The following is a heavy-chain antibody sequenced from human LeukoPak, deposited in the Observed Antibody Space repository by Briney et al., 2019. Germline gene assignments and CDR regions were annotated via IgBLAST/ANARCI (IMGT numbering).Heavy chain of an antibody. CDR3: AKGGYSGHEFDF. J-gene: IGHJ5*01. V-gene: IGHV3-23*01. D-gene: IGHD5-12*01. Sequence: GGSLRLSCAASGFSFSSYAMSWVRQAPGKGLEWGSGISGSGTRTYYADSVKGRFTISRDTSKNTLYLQMNSLTVEDTAVYYCAKGGYSGHEFDFWGQGALVTVSS. CDR1: GFSFSSYA. CDR2: ISGSGTRT.